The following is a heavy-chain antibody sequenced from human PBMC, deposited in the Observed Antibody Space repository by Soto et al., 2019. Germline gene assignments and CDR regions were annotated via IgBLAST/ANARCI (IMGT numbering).Heavy chain of an antibody. CDR1: GGTISGYY. J-gene: IGHJ5*02. CDR3: ARGQRFSDWFDP. D-gene: IGHD3-3*01. CDR2: IYSSGNT. V-gene: IGHV4-4*07. Sequence: SETLSLTCSVSGGTISGYYWTWIRQPAGKGLEWIGRIYSSGNTKYNPSLQSRVTMSLDTSDNQFSLRLTSVTAADTAVYYCARGQRFSDWFDPWGQGTLVTVSS.